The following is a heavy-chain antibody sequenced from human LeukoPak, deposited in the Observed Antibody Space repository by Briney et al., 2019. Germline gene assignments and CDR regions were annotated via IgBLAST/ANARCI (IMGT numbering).Heavy chain of an antibody. CDR3: AKDVLPSAIAMGPFDY. CDR2: ILYDGSNK. CDR1: GFTFSSYG. J-gene: IGHJ4*02. V-gene: IGHV3-30*18. Sequence: PGRSLRLSCAASGFTFSSYGMHWVRQAPGKGLEWGAAILYDGSNKYYADSVKGRFTISRDNSKNTLYLQMNSLRAEDTAVYYCAKDVLPSAIAMGPFDYWGQGTLVTVSS. D-gene: IGHD6-19*01.